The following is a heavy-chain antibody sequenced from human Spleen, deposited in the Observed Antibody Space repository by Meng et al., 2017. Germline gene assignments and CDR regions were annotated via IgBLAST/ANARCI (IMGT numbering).Heavy chain of an antibody. Sequence: QVQRHEPGPGMVQPSGTLSLPWAVAGGSISSSNWWSWVRQPPGKGLEWIGEIYHSGSTNYNPSLKSRVTISVDKSKNQFSLKLSSVTAADTAVYYCASTIDYGDYVAYLGPYFDLWGRGTLVTVSS. CDR1: GGSISSSNW. V-gene: IGHV4-4*02. D-gene: IGHD4-17*01. CDR3: ASTIDYGDYVAYLGPYFDL. CDR2: IYHSGST. J-gene: IGHJ2*01.